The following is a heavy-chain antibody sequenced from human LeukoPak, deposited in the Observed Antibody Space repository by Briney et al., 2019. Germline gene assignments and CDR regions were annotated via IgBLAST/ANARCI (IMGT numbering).Heavy chain of an antibody. CDR3: ARETFGVDY. V-gene: IGHV3-33*08. D-gene: IGHD3-10*01. J-gene: IGHJ4*02. CDR2: IWYGGSTK. Sequence: GGSLRLSCAPSGFTFTNFGMHWVRQAPGKGPEWVATIWYGGSTKYSADAVKGRFTISRDTSKNRLYLKMNSLRAEDTAVDYRARETFGVDYWGQGTQVTVS. CDR1: GFTFTNFG.